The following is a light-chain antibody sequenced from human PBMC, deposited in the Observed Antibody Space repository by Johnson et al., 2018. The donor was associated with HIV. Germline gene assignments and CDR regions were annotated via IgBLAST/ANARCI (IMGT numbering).Light chain of an antibody. CDR3: GTWDRSLSAYV. CDR1: SSNIGNNY. CDR2: ENN. Sequence: QSVLTQPPSVSAAPGQKVTISCSGSSSNIGNNYVSWYQQLPGTAPKLLIYENNKRPSGIPDRFSGSKSGTSATLGITGLQTGDEAAYYCGTWDRSLSAYVVGTGDNVTVL. J-gene: IGLJ1*01. V-gene: IGLV1-51*02.